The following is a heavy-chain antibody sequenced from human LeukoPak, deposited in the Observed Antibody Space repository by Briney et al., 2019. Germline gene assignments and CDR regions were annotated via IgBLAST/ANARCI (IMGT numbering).Heavy chain of an antibody. V-gene: IGHV4-59*08. CDR3: ARHGDIVATIPFDY. Sequence: SEPLSLTCTVSGGSISSYYWSWIRHPPGEGLEWFGYIYYSGSPNYNPSLKSRVTISVDTSKNQFSLKLSSVTAADTAVYYCARHGDIVATIPFDYWGQGTLVTVSS. D-gene: IGHD5-12*01. CDR1: GGSISSYY. J-gene: IGHJ4*02. CDR2: IYYSGSP.